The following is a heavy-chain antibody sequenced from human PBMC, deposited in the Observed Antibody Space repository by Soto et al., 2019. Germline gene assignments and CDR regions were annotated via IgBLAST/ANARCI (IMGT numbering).Heavy chain of an antibody. CDR1: GFTFSSYA. V-gene: IGHV3-23*01. D-gene: IGHD6-13*01. CDR3: ARRSSSWYFDY. J-gene: IGHJ4*02. CDR2: ISGSDGST. Sequence: EGQLLESGGGLVQPGGSLRLSCAASGFTFSSYAMNWVRQAPGKGLEWVSVISGSDGSTYYADSVKGRFTISRDNSKNTLNLQMNSLRAEDTAVYYCARRSSSWYFDYWGQGTLVTVS.